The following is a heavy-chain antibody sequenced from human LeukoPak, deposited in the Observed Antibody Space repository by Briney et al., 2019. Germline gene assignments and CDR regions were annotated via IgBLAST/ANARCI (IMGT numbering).Heavy chain of an antibody. Sequence: GGSLRLSCAASGFTFSSYGMHWVRQAPGKGLEWVAFIRYDGSNKYHADSVKGRFTISRGNSKNTLYLQMISLRAEDTAVYYCRGDIVVVPAAQWGGAFDIWGQGTMVTVS. V-gene: IGHV3-30*02. CDR1: GFTFSSYG. D-gene: IGHD2-2*01. CDR2: IRYDGSNK. CDR3: RGDIVVVPAAQWGGAFDI. J-gene: IGHJ3*02.